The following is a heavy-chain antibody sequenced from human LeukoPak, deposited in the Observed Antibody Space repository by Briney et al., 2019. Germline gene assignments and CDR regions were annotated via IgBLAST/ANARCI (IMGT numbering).Heavy chain of an antibody. CDR1: GGFISSGSYY. J-gene: IGHJ6*03. D-gene: IGHD3-10*01. CDR3: ARDRRVTMVRGVIITSDYYYYMDV. V-gene: IGHV4-61*02. Sequence: SETLSLTCTVSGGFISSGSYYWSWIRQPAGKGLEWIGRIYTSGSTNYNPSLKSRVTISVDTSKNQFSLKLSSVTAADTAVYYCARDRRVTMVRGVIITSDYYYYMDVWGKGTTVTVSS. CDR2: IYTSGST.